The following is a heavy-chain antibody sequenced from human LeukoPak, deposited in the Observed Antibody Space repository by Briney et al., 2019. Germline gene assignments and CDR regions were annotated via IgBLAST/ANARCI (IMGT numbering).Heavy chain of an antibody. CDR2: IIPIFGTA. J-gene: IGHJ5*02. CDR1: GGTFSSYA. Sequence: ASVKVSCKASGGTFSSYAISWVRQAPGQWLEWMGGIIPIFGTANYAQKFQGRVTSTADESTSTAYMELSSLRSEDTAVYYCARIGGWYVSGQYWFDPWGQGTLVTVSS. V-gene: IGHV1-69*13. D-gene: IGHD6-19*01. CDR3: ARIGGWYVSGQYWFDP.